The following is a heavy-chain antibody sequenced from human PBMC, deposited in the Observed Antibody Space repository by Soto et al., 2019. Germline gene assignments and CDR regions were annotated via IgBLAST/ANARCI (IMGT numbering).Heavy chain of an antibody. V-gene: IGHV3-13*01. CDR3: ERGSLGNFDY. CDR2: IGSAGDT. CDR1: GFTFSSYA. D-gene: IGHD7-27*01. J-gene: IGHJ4*02. Sequence: EVQLVESGGGLVQPGGSLRLSCAASGFTFSSYAVHWVRQPTGKGLEWVSVIGSAGDTYYPGSVKGRFTISRENAKHFLCLKLNSPGAEDTAVYYCERGSLGNFDYWGQGTMVTVSS.